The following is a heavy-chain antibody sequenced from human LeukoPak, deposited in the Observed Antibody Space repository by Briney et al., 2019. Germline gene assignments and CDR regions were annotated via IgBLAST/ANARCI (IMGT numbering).Heavy chain of an antibody. J-gene: IGHJ4*02. CDR1: GFTFSSYA. V-gene: IGHV3-23*01. CDR3: AKDQPASIAANYFDY. D-gene: IGHD6-6*01. Sequence: PGGSLRLSCAASGFTFSSYAMSWVRQAPGKGLEWVSAISGSGGSTYYADSVKGRFTISRDSSKNTLYLQMNSLRAEDTAVYYCAKDQPASIAANYFDYWGQGTLVTVSS. CDR2: ISGSGGST.